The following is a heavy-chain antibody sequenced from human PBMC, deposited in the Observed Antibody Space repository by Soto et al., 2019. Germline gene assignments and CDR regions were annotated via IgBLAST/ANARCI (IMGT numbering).Heavy chain of an antibody. CDR3: ARLAICSSTSCYPAFDI. J-gene: IGHJ3*02. V-gene: IGHV5-51*01. Sequence: PGESLKISCKGSGYSFTSYWIGWVRQMPGKGLEWMGIIYPGDSDTRYRPSFQGQFTISADKSISTAYLQWSSLKASDTAMYYCARLAICSSTSCYPAFDIWGQGTMVTVSS. D-gene: IGHD2-2*01. CDR2: IYPGDSDT. CDR1: GYSFTSYW.